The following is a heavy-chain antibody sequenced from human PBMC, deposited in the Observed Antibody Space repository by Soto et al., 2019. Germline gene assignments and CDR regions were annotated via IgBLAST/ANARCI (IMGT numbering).Heavy chain of an antibody. CDR2: ISYDGSNK. J-gene: IGHJ6*02. V-gene: IGHV3-30-3*01. Sequence: GGSLRLSCAASGFTFSSYAMHWVRQAPGKGLEWVAVISYDGSNKYYADSVKGRFTVSRDNSKNTLYLQMNSLRAEDTAVYYCARDHERGHMDVWGQGTTVTVSS. CDR3: ARDHERGHMDV. CDR1: GFTFSSYA.